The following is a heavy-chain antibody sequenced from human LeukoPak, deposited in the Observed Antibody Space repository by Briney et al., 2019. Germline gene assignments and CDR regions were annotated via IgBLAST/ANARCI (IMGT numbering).Heavy chain of an antibody. CDR3: AANWGPFDY. CDR1: GGSFSGYY. J-gene: IGHJ4*02. D-gene: IGHD7-27*01. Sequence: SETLSLTCAVYGGSFSGYYWSWIRQPPGKGLEWIGEINHSGSTNYNPSLKSRVTISVDTSKIQFSLNLSSVTAADTAVYYCAANWGPFDYWGQGTLVTVSS. V-gene: IGHV4-34*01. CDR2: INHSGST.